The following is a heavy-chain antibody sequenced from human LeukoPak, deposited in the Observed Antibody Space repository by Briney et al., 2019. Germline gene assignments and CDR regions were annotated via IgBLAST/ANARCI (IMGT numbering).Heavy chain of an antibody. CDR3: ARGYPAYPAMAPCWFDP. D-gene: IGHD2-2*01. J-gene: IGHJ5*02. Sequence: SETLSLTCTVSGGSISRYYWSWIRQPPGKGLEWIGYIYYSGSTNYNPSLKSRVTISVDTSKNQFSLKLSSVTAADTAVYYCARGYPAYPAMAPCWFDPWGQGTLVTVSS. CDR2: IYYSGST. CDR1: GGSISRYY. V-gene: IGHV4-59*01.